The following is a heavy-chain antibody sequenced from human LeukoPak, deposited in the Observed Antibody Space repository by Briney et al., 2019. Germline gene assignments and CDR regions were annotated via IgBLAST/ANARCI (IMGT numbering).Heavy chain of an antibody. V-gene: IGHV3-53*01. CDR3: TKLKGWYGEVFFDY. J-gene: IGHJ4*02. CDR1: GFTVSSNY. Sequence: GCLRLYCAASGFTVSSNYMSWVRQPAGKGLEWVSVLYSGGAPFYADSVKGRFTISRDTSKNTLYLQMNDLRADDTAVYYCTKLKGWYGEVFFDYWGQGTLVTVPS. CDR2: LYSGGAP. D-gene: IGHD6-19*01.